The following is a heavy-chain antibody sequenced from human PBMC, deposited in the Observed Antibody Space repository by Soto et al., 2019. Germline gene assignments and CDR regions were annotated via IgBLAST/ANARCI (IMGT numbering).Heavy chain of an antibody. CDR1: GGSIRSYY. CDR2: ISDSGST. V-gene: IGHV4-59*01. CDR3: ARVYSYYDPRGSPQYSAMDV. J-gene: IGHJ6*02. D-gene: IGHD3-16*01. Sequence: QVHLQESGPGLVKPSETLSLTCTVSGGSIRSYYWSWIRQRPGMGREWIGSISDSGSTKYSPSLTSRVTISLDTSKKQFSLKLSSVTAADTAVYYCARVYSYYDPRGSPQYSAMDVWGQGTTVIVSS.